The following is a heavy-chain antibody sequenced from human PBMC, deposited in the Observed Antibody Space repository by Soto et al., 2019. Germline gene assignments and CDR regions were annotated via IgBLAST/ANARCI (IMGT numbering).Heavy chain of an antibody. CDR3: ARDKGQWLRPIHPDY. CDR1: GYTFTGYY. J-gene: IGHJ4*02. Sequence: ASVKVSCKASGYTFTGYYMHWVRQAPGQGLEWMGWINPNSGGTNYAQKFQGRVTMTRDTSISTAYMELSRLRSDDTAVYYCARDKGQWLRPIHPDYWGQGPLVTVSS. D-gene: IGHD5-12*01. CDR2: INPNSGGT. V-gene: IGHV1-2*02.